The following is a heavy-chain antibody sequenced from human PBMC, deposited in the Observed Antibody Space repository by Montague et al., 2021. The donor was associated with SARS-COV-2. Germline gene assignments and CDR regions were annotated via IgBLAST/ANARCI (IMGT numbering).Heavy chain of an antibody. D-gene: IGHD3-22*01. CDR3: ARDSGPVGYDSNGYYIFDY. J-gene: IGHJ4*02. Sequence: SLRLSCAASGFTFSSYSMNWVRQAPGKGLEWVSSISSSSSYMYSADSVKGRFTISRDNAKNSLYLHMNSLRAEDTAVYYCARDSGPVGYDSNGYYIFDYWGQGTLVTVSS. V-gene: IGHV3-21*06. CDR2: ISSSSSYM. CDR1: GFTFSSYS.